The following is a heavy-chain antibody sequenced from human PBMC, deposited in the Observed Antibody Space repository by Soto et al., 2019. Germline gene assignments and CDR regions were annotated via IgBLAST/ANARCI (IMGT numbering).Heavy chain of an antibody. CDR1: GGTFSSYA. CDR2: IIPIFGTA. V-gene: IGHV1-69*12. CDR3: AREVDDYGDFNYYYYGMDV. J-gene: IGHJ6*02. D-gene: IGHD4-17*01. Sequence: QVQLVQSGAEVKKPGSSVKVSCKASGGTFSSYAISWVRQAPGQGLEWMGGIIPIFGTANYAQKFQGRVTITADESTSTAYMELSSLRSEDTAVYYCAREVDDYGDFNYYYYGMDVWGQGTTVTVSS.